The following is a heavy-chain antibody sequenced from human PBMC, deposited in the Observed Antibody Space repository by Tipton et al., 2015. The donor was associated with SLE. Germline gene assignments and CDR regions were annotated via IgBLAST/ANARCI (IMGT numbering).Heavy chain of an antibody. J-gene: IGHJ4*02. CDR2: IYYSGSF. CDR1: GDSISSGDYY. D-gene: IGHD2-2*01. V-gene: IGHV4-30-4*01. Sequence: TLSLTCTVSGDSISSGDYYWSWIRQPPGKGLEWIGYIYYSGSFYDNPSLESRVTISVDTSKNQFSLKVSSVTAADTAVYYCARGESSTDPVYFDYWGQGTLVTVSS. CDR3: ARGESSTDPVYFDY.